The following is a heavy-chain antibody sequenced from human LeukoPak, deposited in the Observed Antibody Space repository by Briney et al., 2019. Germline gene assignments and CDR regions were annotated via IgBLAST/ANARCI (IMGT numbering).Heavy chain of an antibody. CDR3: ARRGMVGATDY. V-gene: IGHV4-59*08. Sequence: SETLSLTCTVSGGSINSYHWSWIRQPPGKGLEWIGYIYYSGSTNYNPSLKSRVTISVDTSKNQFSLKLSSVTAADTAVYYCARRGMVGATDYWGQGTLVTVSS. D-gene: IGHD1-26*01. CDR1: GGSINSYH. CDR2: IYYSGST. J-gene: IGHJ4*02.